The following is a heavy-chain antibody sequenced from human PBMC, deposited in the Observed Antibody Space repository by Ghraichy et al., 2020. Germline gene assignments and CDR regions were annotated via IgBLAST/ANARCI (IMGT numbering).Heavy chain of an antibody. CDR1: GGSINSYS. CDR2: IYYTGST. J-gene: IGHJ5*02. CDR3: ARDPTGWFDP. D-gene: IGHD4-17*01. V-gene: IGHV4-59*01. Sequence: TLSLTCSVSGGSINSYSWSWIRQPPGKGLEWIGYIYYTGSTSYNPSLKSRVTISADTSKNQFSLKLTAVTAADTALYYCARDPTGWFDPWGQGTLVTVSS.